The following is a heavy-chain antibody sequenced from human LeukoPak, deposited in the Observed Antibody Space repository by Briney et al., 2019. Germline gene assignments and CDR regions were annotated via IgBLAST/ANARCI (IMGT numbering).Heavy chain of an antibody. J-gene: IGHJ4*02. V-gene: IGHV3-21*01. D-gene: IGHD6-19*01. CDR1: GFTFSSYS. CDR3: SRGQWLTNYYFDY. Sequence: GGSLRLSCAASGFTFSSYSMNWVRQAPGKGLEWVSSISSSSSYIYYADSVKGRFTISRDNAKNSLYLQMNSLRAEDTAVYYCSRGQWLTNYYFDYWGQGTLVTVSS. CDR2: ISSSSSYI.